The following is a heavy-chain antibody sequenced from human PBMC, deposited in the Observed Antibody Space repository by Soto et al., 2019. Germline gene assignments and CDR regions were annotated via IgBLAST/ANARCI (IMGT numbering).Heavy chain of an antibody. Sequence: QEQLVQSGPEVKKPGSSVTVSCKASAGTFNNYAICWVRQAPGQGLEWMGGTIPLFSTSSYAQRFQGRVTITADKSTSTVYMEMSILKSEDTALYYCARAAGRPYYFYGMDVWGQGTMVTVSS. CDR1: AGTFNNYA. CDR2: TIPLFSTS. D-gene: IGHD3-10*01. CDR3: ARAAGRPYYFYGMDV. J-gene: IGHJ6*02. V-gene: IGHV1-69*06.